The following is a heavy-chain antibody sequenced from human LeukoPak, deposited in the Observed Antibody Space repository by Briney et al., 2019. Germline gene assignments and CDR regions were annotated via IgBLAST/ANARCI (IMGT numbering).Heavy chain of an antibody. Sequence: GGSLRLSCVASGFTSDDYAMHWVRHAPGQGLEWVSGVTWHSENVDYADSVKGRFTISRDNSKNTLSLQMNSLRVEDTALYYCAKYSDSTGAHYFDYWGQGTLVTVSS. J-gene: IGHJ4*02. CDR1: GFTSDDYA. CDR3: AKYSDSTGAHYFDY. D-gene: IGHD3-22*01. V-gene: IGHV3-9*02. CDR2: VTWHSENV.